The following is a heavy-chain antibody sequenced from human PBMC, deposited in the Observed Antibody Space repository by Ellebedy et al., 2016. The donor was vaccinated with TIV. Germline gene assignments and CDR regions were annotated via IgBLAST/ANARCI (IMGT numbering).Heavy chain of an antibody. V-gene: IGHV4-39*01. CDR2: VFYRGNT. CDR1: GASVSNSSYY. J-gene: IGHJ4*02. CDR3: ARLSMTTTLPGY. Sequence: SETLSLTCTVSGASVSNSSYYWGWIRQPPGKGLEWIASVFYRGNTYYNPSLEIRLTISIDTSKNQFSLKVNSVTATDTAIYYCARLSMTTTLPGYWGQGTLVTVSS. D-gene: IGHD4-17*01.